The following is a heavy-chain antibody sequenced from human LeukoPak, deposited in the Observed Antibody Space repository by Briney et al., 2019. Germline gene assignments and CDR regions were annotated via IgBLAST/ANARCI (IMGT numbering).Heavy chain of an antibody. CDR3: ARGPPRGKYYYMDV. CDR2: IGTASDT. D-gene: IGHD1-1*01. Sequence: GGSLRLSCAASGFTFGSFDMHWVRQPTGQGLEWGSTIGTASDTYYPGSVEGRFTLSRDKAKNSLYLQMNSLTAGDTAVYYCARGPPRGKYYYMDVWGKGTTVTVSS. CDR1: GFTFGSFD. V-gene: IGHV3-13*01. J-gene: IGHJ6*03.